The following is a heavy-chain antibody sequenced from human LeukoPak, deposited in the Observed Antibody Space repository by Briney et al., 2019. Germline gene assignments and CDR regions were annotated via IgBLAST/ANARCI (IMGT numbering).Heavy chain of an antibody. CDR2: IYTAGST. CDR3: ARGDTSGSFSFDH. Sequence: SETLSLTCTVSGGSISSYSWSWIRQPAEKGLEWIGRIYTAGSTNCNPSLKSRVTMSVDTSKNQFSLKLNSVTAADTALYYCARGDTSGSFSFDHWGQGTLVTVSS. J-gene: IGHJ4*02. D-gene: IGHD6-19*01. CDR1: GGSISSYS. V-gene: IGHV4-4*07.